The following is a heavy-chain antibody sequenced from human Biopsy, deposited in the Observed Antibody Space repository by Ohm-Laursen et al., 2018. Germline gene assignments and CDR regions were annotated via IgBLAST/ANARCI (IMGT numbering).Heavy chain of an antibody. J-gene: IGHJ4*02. V-gene: IGHV3-53*05. Sequence: SLRLSCTASGFTVSTTYMSWVRQAPGKGLEWVSIIYLAGNTYYTDSVNNRSTISRDNFKNVLYLQMNRLRPADAAKDYCGRGRAYWGQGTLVTVSS. CDR1: GFTVSTTY. CDR3: GRGRAY. CDR2: IYLAGNT.